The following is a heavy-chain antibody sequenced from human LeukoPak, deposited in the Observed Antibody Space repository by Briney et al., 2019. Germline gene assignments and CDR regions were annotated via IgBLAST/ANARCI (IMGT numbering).Heavy chain of an antibody. D-gene: IGHD6-13*01. Sequence: SETLSLTCTVSGGSISSYYWSWIRQPPGKGLEWTGYIYYSGSTNYNPSLKSRVTISVDTSKNQFSLKLSSVTAADTAVYYCAREGVAARLDYWGQGTLVTVSS. V-gene: IGHV4-59*01. CDR1: GGSISSYY. CDR3: AREGVAARLDY. CDR2: IYYSGST. J-gene: IGHJ4*02.